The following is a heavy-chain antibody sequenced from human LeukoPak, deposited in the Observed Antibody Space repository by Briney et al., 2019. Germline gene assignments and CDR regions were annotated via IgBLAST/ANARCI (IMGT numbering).Heavy chain of an antibody. Sequence: QPGRSLRLSCTASRFTFGDHAMSWVRQAPGKGLEWVSAISGSGGSTYYADSVKGRFTISRDNSKNTLYLQMNSLRAEDTAVYYCAKFPWIENIDYWGQGTLVTVSS. J-gene: IGHJ4*02. D-gene: IGHD5-12*01. V-gene: IGHV3-23*01. CDR1: RFTFGDHA. CDR2: ISGSGGST. CDR3: AKFPWIENIDY.